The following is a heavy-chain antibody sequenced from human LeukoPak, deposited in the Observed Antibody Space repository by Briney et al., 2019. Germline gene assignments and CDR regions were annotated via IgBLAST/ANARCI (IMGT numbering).Heavy chain of an antibody. CDR3: ARERPVVPAAMVLVGWFDP. CDR1: GFTFSSYS. V-gene: IGHV3-48*04. D-gene: IGHD2-2*01. CDR2: ISSSSSTI. J-gene: IGHJ5*02. Sequence: GGSLRLSCAASGFTFSSYSMNWVRQAPGKGLEWVSYISSSSSTIYYADSVKGRFTIFRDNAKNSLYLQMNSLRAEDTAVYYCARERPVVPAAMVLVGWFDPWGQGTLVTVSS.